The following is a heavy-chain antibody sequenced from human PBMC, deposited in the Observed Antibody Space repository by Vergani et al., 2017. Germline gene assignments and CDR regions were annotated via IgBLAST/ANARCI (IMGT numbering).Heavy chain of an antibody. CDR2: IYRTGRT. CDR3: TRHWAVVAANNWFDP. D-gene: IGHD2-15*01. V-gene: IGHV4-38-2*02. Sequence: QVQLQESGPGLVKPSETLSLTCIVSGGSIDNGYYWDWIRQPPGKGLEWIGSIYRTGRTHFNPSLKSRVTISVDTSNNHFSLRLNSLTAADTAVYYCTRHWAVVAANNWFDPWGQGTLVTVSS. CDR1: GGSIDNGYY. J-gene: IGHJ5*02.